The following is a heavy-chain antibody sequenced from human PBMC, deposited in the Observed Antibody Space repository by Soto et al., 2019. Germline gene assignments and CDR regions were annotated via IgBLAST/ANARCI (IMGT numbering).Heavy chain of an antibody. CDR3: VRGCGRASCPYFFDY. CDR1: GFTFSTFG. CDR2: IRQDGSEK. Sequence: EVQLVESGGGLVQPGGSLGLSCAASGFTFSTFGMSWVRQAPGKGLEWVATIRQDGSEKHHVDSVEGRFTISRDNAKNSMYLQTNSLRAEDTAMYYCVRGCGRASCPYFFDYWGQGTLVSVSS. V-gene: IGHV3-7*01. J-gene: IGHJ4*02. D-gene: IGHD2-2*01.